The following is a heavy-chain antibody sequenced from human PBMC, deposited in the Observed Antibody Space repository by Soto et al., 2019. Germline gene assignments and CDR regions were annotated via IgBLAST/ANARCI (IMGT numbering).Heavy chain of an antibody. D-gene: IGHD4-17*01. CDR2: LYWDDDK. Sequence: QITLKESGPTLVKPTQTLTLTCTFSGFSLSTSGLGVCWIRQTPGKALEWLALLYWDDDKRYSPSLKSRLTITKDTSKNQVVLTMTNMDPVDTATYYCAHRQRTVYFDYWGQGTLVTVSS. V-gene: IGHV2-5*02. J-gene: IGHJ4*02. CDR1: GFSLSTSGLG. CDR3: AHRQRTVYFDY.